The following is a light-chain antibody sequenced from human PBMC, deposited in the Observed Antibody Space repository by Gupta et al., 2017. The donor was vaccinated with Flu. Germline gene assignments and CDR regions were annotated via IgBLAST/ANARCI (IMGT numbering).Light chain of an antibody. Sequence: SYVLTQPPSVSVAPGQTARIPCGGNDIGSKSVHWYQQRPGQAPVLVVYDDSDRPSGIPERFSGSNSGNTATLTIGRVEAGDEADYYCQVWDSSSDPWVFGGGTKLTVL. CDR3: QVWDSSSDPWV. CDR1: DIGSKS. J-gene: IGLJ3*02. CDR2: DDS. V-gene: IGLV3-21*02.